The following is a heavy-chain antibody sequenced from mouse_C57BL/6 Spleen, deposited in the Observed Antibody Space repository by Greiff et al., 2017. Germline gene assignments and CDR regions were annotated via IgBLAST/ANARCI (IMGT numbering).Heavy chain of an antibody. V-gene: IGHV1-62-2*01. D-gene: IGHD6-1*01. Sequence: VQLQQSGAELVKPGASVKLSCKASGYTFTEYSIHWVKQRPGQGLEWIGWFYPGSGSIKYNEKFQDTATLTADKSSSTVYMELSRLKSEDSAVYFCTRHGSPVAEFAYWGQGTLVTVSA. CDR3: TRHGSPVAEFAY. CDR1: GYTFTEYS. J-gene: IGHJ3*01. CDR2: FYPGSGSI.